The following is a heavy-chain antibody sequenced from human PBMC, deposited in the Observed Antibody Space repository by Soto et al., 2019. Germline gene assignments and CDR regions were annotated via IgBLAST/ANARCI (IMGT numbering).Heavy chain of an antibody. CDR1: GGSFSGNY. J-gene: IGHJ4*02. V-gene: IGHV4-34*01. Sequence: QVQLQQWGAGLLKPSETLSLTCTVYGGSFSGNYLSWIRQPPGMGREWIGEISHSGSGTNYNPSLKSRVTISVDTSKNQFSLKLSSVTAADTAMYYCARGHLPGGNTFYYDYWGQGTLVTASS. CDR3: ARGHLPGGNTFYYDY. D-gene: IGHD2-15*01. CDR2: ISHSGSGT.